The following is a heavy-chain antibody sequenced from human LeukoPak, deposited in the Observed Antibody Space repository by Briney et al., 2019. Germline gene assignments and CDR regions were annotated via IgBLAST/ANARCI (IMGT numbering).Heavy chain of an antibody. D-gene: IGHD3-10*01. J-gene: IGHJ6*03. CDR3: ARSVGDVPYYYYYYYMDV. Sequence: SVKVSCKASGGTFSSYAISWVRQAPGQGLEWMGGIIPIFGTANYAQKFQGRVTITADKSTSTAYMELSSLRSEDTAVYYCARSVGDVPYYYYYYYMDVWGKGATVTVSS. V-gene: IGHV1-69*06. CDR1: GGTFSSYA. CDR2: IIPIFGTA.